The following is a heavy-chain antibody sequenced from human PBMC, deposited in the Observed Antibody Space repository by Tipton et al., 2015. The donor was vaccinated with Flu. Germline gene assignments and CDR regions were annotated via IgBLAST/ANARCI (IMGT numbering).Heavy chain of an antibody. D-gene: IGHD2-2*01. CDR1: GFTFSTYW. CDR3: ARTRGGYCSSTSCYADYFDF. CDR2: IKQGGSEK. Sequence: QLVQSGGTLVQPGGSLRLSCAASGFTFSTYWMSWVRQAPGKGLEWVANIKQGGSEKYYVDSVKGRFTISRDNAKNSLYLQMNSLRAEDTAVYYCARTRGGYCSSTSCYADYFDFWGQGTLVTVSS. V-gene: IGHV3-7*01. J-gene: IGHJ4*02.